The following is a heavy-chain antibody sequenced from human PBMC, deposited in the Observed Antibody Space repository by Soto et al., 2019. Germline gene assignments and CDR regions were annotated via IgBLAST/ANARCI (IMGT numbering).Heavy chain of an antibody. D-gene: IGHD1-26*01. Sequence: GGSLRLSCAASGFTFSSYGMHWVRQAPGKGLEWVAVISYDGSNKYYADSVKGRFTISRDNSKNTLYLQMNSLRAEDTAVYYCAKVAVRELLLDYYYYGMDVWGQGTTVTVSS. CDR3: AKVAVRELLLDYYYYGMDV. V-gene: IGHV3-30*18. CDR1: GFTFSSYG. CDR2: ISYDGSNK. J-gene: IGHJ6*02.